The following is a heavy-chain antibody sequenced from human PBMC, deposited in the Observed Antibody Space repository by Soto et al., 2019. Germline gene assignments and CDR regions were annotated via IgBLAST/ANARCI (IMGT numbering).Heavy chain of an antibody. J-gene: IGHJ6*04. Sequence: GASVKVSCKASGYIFTSYDINWVRQAAGQGLEWMGWMNPNSGNTGYAQKFQGRVTMTRNTSISTAYMEPSSLRSEDTAVYYCARSDRVRGLMGSVWGKGTTVTVSS. D-gene: IGHD3-10*01. CDR3: ARSDRVRGLMGSV. V-gene: IGHV1-8*01. CDR1: GYIFTSYD. CDR2: MNPNSGNT.